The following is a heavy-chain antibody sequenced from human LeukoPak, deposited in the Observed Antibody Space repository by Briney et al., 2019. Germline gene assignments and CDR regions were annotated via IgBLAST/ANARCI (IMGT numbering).Heavy chain of an antibody. Sequence: SETLSLTCTVSGGSISSGGYYWSWIRQHPGKGLEWIGYIYYSGSTYYNPSLKSRVTISVDTSKNQFSLKLSSVTAADTAVYYCARELGYCSSTSCYTPQRAFDPWGQGTLVIVSS. J-gene: IGHJ5*02. CDR3: ARELGYCSSTSCYTPQRAFDP. CDR1: GGSISSGGYY. D-gene: IGHD2-2*02. CDR2: IYYSGST. V-gene: IGHV4-31*03.